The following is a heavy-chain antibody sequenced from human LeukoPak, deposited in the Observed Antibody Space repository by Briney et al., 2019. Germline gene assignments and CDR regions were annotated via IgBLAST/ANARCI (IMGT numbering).Heavy chain of an antibody. Sequence: GGSLRLSCAASGFTFSNYWMSWVRQAPGKGLGWVASIKQDGSEKYYVDSVKGRFTISRDNAKNSLFLQMNSLRAEDTAVYYCRRSSRGSAAPGPLDYWGQGTLVTVSS. CDR3: RRSSRGSAAPGPLDY. V-gene: IGHV3-7*01. CDR2: IKQDGSEK. D-gene: IGHD6-6*01. CDR1: GFTFSNYW. J-gene: IGHJ4*02.